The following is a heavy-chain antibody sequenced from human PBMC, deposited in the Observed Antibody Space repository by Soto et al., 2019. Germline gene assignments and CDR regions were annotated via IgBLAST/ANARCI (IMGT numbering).Heavy chain of an antibody. D-gene: IGHD3-3*01. CDR2: ISGYNGNT. CDR3: ATRGFYDFWSGSDLDACDI. Sequence: QVQLVQSGAEVKKPGASVKVSCKASGYTFTNYGITWVRQAPGQGLEWMGWISGYNGNTNYAQKLQGRVTMTNDTSTSTAYMELRSLRSDDTAVYYCATRGFYDFWSGSDLDACDIWGQGTMVTVSS. V-gene: IGHV1-18*01. J-gene: IGHJ3*02. CDR1: GYTFTNYG.